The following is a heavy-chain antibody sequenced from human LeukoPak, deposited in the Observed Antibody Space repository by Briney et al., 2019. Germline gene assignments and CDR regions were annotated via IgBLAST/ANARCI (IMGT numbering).Heavy chain of an antibody. CDR1: GGSFSGYY. V-gene: IGHV4-34*01. CDR2: INHSGST. CDR3: AKGDNGPWHY. J-gene: IGHJ4*02. Sequence: SETLSLTCAVYGGSFSGYYGSWIRQPPGKGLEWIGEINHSGSTNYNPSLKSRVTISVDTSKNQFSLKLSSVTAADTAVYYCAKGDNGPWHYWGQGTLVTVSS. D-gene: IGHD1-14*01.